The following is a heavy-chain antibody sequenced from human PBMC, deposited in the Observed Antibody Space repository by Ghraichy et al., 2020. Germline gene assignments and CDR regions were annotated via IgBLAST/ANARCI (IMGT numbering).Heavy chain of an antibody. Sequence: GGSLRLSCVGSGFTFSTSAMTWVRQAPGKGLEWVSTISGAGGSTYYADSVRGRITISRDTSRNTLSLQMNSLRAEDTAVYFCAKGSMFFFGSATYYYWGQGTLVTVSS. D-gene: IGHD3-10*01. J-gene: IGHJ4*02. CDR3: AKGSMFFFGSATYYY. V-gene: IGHV3-23*01. CDR1: GFTFSTSA. CDR2: ISGAGGST.